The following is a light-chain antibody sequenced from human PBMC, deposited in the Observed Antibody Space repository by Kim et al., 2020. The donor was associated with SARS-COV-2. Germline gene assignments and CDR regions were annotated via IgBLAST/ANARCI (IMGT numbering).Light chain of an antibody. Sequence: GQSITISCTESSSDVDGFNYVSWYQQYPGNAPKVMIYDVSNRPSGVSNRFSGSKSGNTASLTISGLQVEDEGDYYCSSYTSSTTLVFGGGTQLTVL. V-gene: IGLV2-14*03. CDR1: SSDVDGFNY. CDR2: DVS. CDR3: SSYTSSTTLV. J-gene: IGLJ2*01.